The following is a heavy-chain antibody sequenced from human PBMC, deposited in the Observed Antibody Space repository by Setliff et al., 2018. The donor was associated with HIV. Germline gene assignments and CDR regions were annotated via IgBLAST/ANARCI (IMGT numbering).Heavy chain of an antibody. D-gene: IGHD2-2*01. CDR1: GGSITSGGFY. CDR2: IYYSGGT. CDR3: ARGDAMTSLGAFDI. J-gene: IGHJ3*02. V-gene: IGHV4-31*03. Sequence: SETLSLTCTASGGSITSGGFYWSWIRQYPQKGLEWIGYIYYSGGTYYNPSLKRRVTMSVDTSKNQFSLKLSSVTAADTAVYYCARGDAMTSLGAFDIWGQGTMVTVSS.